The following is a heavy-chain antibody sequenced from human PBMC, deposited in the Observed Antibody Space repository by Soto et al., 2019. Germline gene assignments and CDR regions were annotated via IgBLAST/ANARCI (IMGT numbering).Heavy chain of an antibody. CDR3: ARGDPEYSGYDLPFDY. D-gene: IGHD5-12*01. J-gene: IGHJ4*02. Sequence: SETLSLTCAVYGGSFSGYYWSWIRQPPGKGLGWIGEINHSGSTNYNPSLKSRVTISVDTSKNQFSLKLSSVTAADTAVYYCARGDPEYSGYDLPFDYWGQGTLVTVSS. CDR2: INHSGST. V-gene: IGHV4-34*01. CDR1: GGSFSGYY.